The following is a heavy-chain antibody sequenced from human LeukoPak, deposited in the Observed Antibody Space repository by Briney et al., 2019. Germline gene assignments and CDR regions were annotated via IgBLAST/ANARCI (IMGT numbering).Heavy chain of an antibody. CDR2: IIPIFGTA. CDR1: GGTFSSYA. J-gene: IGHJ6*03. Sequence: ASVKVSCKASGGTFSSYAISWVRQAPGQGLEWMGGIIPIFGTANYAKKFQGRVTITADESTSTAYMELSSLRSEDTAVYYCAGSWYVVVPVYYYYMDVWGKGTTVTVSS. V-gene: IGHV1-69*01. CDR3: AGSWYVVVPVYYYYMDV. D-gene: IGHD2-2*01.